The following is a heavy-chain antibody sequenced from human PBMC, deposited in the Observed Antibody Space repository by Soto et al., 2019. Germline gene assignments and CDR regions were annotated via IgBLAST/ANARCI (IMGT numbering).Heavy chain of an antibody. CDR3: AREVNDYALLFLEWSYYMDV. CDR2: ISSSGSTI. V-gene: IGHV3-11*01. Sequence: QVQLVESGGGLVKPGGSLRLSCAASGFTFSDYYMSWIRQAPGKGLEWVSYISSSGSTIYYADSVKGRFTISRDNAKNSLYLQMNSLRAEDTAVYYCAREVNDYALLFLEWSYYMDVWGKGTTVTVSS. J-gene: IGHJ6*03. CDR1: GFTFSDYY. D-gene: IGHD3-3*01.